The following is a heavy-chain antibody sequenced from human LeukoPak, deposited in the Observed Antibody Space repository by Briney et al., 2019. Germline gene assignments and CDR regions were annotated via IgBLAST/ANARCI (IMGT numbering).Heavy chain of an antibody. Sequence: SETLSLTCTVSGGSISSYYWSWIRQPPGKGLEWLGYIYYSGSTNYNPSLKSRVTISVDTSKNQFSLKLSSVTAADTAVYYCARDRGYGSGSYLDYWGQGTLVTVSS. CDR2: IYYSGST. D-gene: IGHD3-10*01. J-gene: IGHJ4*02. CDR1: GGSISSYY. CDR3: ARDRGYGSGSYLDY. V-gene: IGHV4-59*01.